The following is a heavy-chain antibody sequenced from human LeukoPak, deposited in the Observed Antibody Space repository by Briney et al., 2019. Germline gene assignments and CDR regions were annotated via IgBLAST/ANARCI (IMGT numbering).Heavy chain of an antibody. V-gene: IGHV4-4*07. CDR3: ARDRGYCTAGSCFYYDQ. D-gene: IGHD2-15*01. CDR1: GDSVNRTY. J-gene: IGHJ4*02. Sequence: SETLSLTCTVSGDSVNRTYWTWIRQPAGKELEWIGRIYHSGNTNYNPSLQSRATMSADTSKNQFSLRLSSVTAADTAVYYCARDRGYCTAGSCFYYDQWGQGILVTVSS. CDR2: IYHSGNT.